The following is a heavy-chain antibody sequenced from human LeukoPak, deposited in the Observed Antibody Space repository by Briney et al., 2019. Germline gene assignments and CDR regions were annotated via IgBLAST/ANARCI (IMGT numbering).Heavy chain of an antibody. Sequence: GGSLRLSCAASGFTFSSRWMSWVRQAPGKGLEWVANIKQDGGERPYVDSVKGRFTISRDNAKNSLYLQMNSLRAEDTAVYFCARTDPGNGGYFDYWAREPWSPSPQ. CDR2: IKQDGGER. J-gene: IGHJ4*02. V-gene: IGHV3-7*01. D-gene: IGHD2-15*01. CDR1: GFTFSSRW. CDR3: ARTDPGNGGYFDY.